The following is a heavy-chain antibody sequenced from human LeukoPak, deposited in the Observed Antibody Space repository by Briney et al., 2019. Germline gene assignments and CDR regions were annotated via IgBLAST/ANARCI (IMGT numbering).Heavy chain of an antibody. CDR3: ARGTPLSAGWFDP. Sequence: GASVKVSCKASGYTFTSYDINWVRQATGQGLEWMGWMNPNSGNTGYAQKFQGRVTMTRNTSISTAYMELSRLRSDDTAVYYCARGTPLSAGWFDPWGQGTLVTVSS. J-gene: IGHJ5*02. V-gene: IGHV1-8*01. CDR2: MNPNSGNT. CDR1: GYTFTSYD.